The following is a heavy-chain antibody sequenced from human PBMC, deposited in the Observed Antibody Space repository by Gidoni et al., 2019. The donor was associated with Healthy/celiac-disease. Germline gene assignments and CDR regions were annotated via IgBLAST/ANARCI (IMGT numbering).Heavy chain of an antibody. V-gene: IGHV4-34*01. CDR3: ARGGRLRFRAFDI. Sequence: QVQLQQWGAGLLKPSETLSLTCAVYGGSFSGYYWSWIRQPPGKGLEWIGEINHSGSTNYNPSLKSRVTISVDTSKNQFSLKLSSVTAADTAVYYCARGGRLRFRAFDIWGQGTMVTVSS. CDR1: GGSFSGYY. CDR2: INHSGST. J-gene: IGHJ3*02. D-gene: IGHD5-12*01.